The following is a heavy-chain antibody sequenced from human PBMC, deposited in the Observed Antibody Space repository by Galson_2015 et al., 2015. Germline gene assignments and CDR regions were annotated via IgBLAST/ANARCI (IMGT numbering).Heavy chain of an antibody. Sequence: SLRLSCAASEFTFSSYYMSWVRQAPGKGLEWVSSINSTTTYIYYADPVKGRFTISRDNAKNSLYLQMNSLGAEDTAVYYCARQILDYDFWSGYYPTNFDYWGQGTLVTVSS. V-gene: IGHV3-21*01. CDR1: EFTFSSYY. D-gene: IGHD3-3*01. J-gene: IGHJ4*02. CDR3: ARQILDYDFWSGYYPTNFDY. CDR2: INSTTTYI.